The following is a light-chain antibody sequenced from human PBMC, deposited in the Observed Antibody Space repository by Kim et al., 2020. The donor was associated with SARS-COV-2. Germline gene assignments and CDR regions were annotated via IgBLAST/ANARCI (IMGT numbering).Light chain of an antibody. Sequence: QSVLTQSPSASGTPGQSVTISCSGSSSNIGGNYVYWYQHLPGTAPKLLLYRSNQRPSGVPDRFSGSKSGTSASLAISGLRSEDEAEYYCATWDDRLIGWVFGGGTKVTVL. CDR1: SSNIGGNY. V-gene: IGLV1-47*01. CDR2: RSN. CDR3: ATWDDRLIGWV. J-gene: IGLJ3*02.